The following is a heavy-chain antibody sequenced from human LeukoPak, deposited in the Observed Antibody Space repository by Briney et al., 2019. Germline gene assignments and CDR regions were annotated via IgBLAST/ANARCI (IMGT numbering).Heavy chain of an antibody. Sequence: PGGSLRLSCGVSGVSVSANYWHWVRQAPGKALEWVSLIYTDGNTHYADSVKGRFIFSRDSTKTTLYLQMNSLRTEDTAVYFCTHGDYPLTYWGQGTLVTVSS. V-gene: IGHV3-66*01. CDR2: IYTDGNT. CDR1: GVSVSANY. CDR3: THGDYPLTY. J-gene: IGHJ4*02. D-gene: IGHD4-17*01.